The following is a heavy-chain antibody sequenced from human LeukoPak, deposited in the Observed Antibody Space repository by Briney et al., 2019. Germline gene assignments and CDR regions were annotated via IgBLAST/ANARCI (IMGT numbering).Heavy chain of an antibody. D-gene: IGHD3-3*01. CDR3: AREAFNPLGVVSAGYYMDV. CDR1: GFTFSDYY. Sequence: GGSLRLSCAASGFTFSDYYMSWIRQAPGKGLEWVSYISSSGSTIYYADSVKGRFTISRDNAKNSLYLQMNSLRAEDRAVYYCAREAFNPLGVVSAGYYMDVWGEGTTVTVSS. CDR2: ISSSGSTI. J-gene: IGHJ6*03. V-gene: IGHV3-11*04.